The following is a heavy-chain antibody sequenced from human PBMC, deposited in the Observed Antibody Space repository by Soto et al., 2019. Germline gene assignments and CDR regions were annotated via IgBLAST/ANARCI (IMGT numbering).Heavy chain of an antibody. Sequence: QVQLVQSGAEVKKPGSSVKVSCKASGGTFSSYTISWVRQDPGQGLEWMGRIIPILGIANYAQKFQGRVTITADKSTSTAYMELSRLRSEDTAVYYCARGRITMVLTDWGQGTMVTVSS. J-gene: IGHJ3*01. CDR3: ARGRITMVLTD. V-gene: IGHV1-69*02. CDR1: GGTFSSYT. CDR2: IIPILGIA. D-gene: IGHD3-10*01.